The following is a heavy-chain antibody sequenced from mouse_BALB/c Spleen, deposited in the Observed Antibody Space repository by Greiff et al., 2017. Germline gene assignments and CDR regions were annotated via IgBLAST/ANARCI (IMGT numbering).Heavy chain of an antibody. J-gene: IGHJ4*01. Sequence: EVQVVESGGGLVKPGGSLKLSCAASGFAFSSYDMSWVRQTPEKRLEWVAYISSGGGSTYYPDTVKGRFTISRDNAKNTLYLQMSSLKSEDTAMYYCARRHPLAMDYWGQGTSVTVSS. V-gene: IGHV5-12-1*01. D-gene: IGHD6-1*01. CDR2: ISSGGGST. CDR3: ARRHPLAMDY. CDR1: GFAFSSYD.